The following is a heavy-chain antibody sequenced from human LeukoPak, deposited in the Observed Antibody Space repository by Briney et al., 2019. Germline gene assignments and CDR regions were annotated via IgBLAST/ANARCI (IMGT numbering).Heavy chain of an antibody. D-gene: IGHD4-17*01. Sequence: ASVKASCKASGGTFSSYAISWVRQAPGQGLEWMGGIIPIFGTANYAQKFQGRVTITADESTSTAYMELSSLRSEDTAVYYCASNYDYGSFDYWGQGTLVTVSS. J-gene: IGHJ4*02. CDR1: GGTFSSYA. CDR3: ASNYDYGSFDY. CDR2: IIPIFGTA. V-gene: IGHV1-69*13.